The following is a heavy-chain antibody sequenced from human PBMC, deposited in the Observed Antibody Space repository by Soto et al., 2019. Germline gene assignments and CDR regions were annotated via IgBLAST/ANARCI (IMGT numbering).Heavy chain of an antibody. CDR3: ARDYYDSSGYDFNWFDP. V-gene: IGHV1-18*01. CDR2: ISAYNGNT. CDR1: GYTFTSYG. D-gene: IGHD3-22*01. J-gene: IGHJ5*02. Sequence: QVQLVQSGAEVKKPGASVKVSCKASGYTFTSYGISWVRQAPGQGLEWMGWISAYNGNTNYAQKLQGRVTMTTDTSPSTAYMELRSRRSDDTAVYYCARDYYDSSGYDFNWFDPWGQGTLVTVSS.